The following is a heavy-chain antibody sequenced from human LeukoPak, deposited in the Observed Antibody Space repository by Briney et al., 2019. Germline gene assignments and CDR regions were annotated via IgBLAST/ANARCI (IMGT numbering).Heavy chain of an antibody. V-gene: IGHV1-18*01. D-gene: IGHD2-2*01. J-gene: IGHJ5*02. CDR3: ARDKVVVVPAAIRSRWFDP. CDR2: ISAYNGNT. Sequence: ASVKVSCKASGYTFTSYGISWVRQAPGQGLEWMGWISAYNGNTNYAQKLQGRVTMTTDTSTSTAYMELRSLRSDDTAVYYCARDKVVVVPAAIRSRWFDPWGQGTLAIVSS. CDR1: GYTFTSYG.